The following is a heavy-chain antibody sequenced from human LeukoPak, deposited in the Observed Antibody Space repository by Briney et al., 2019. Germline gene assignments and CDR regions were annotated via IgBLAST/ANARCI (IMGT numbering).Heavy chain of an antibody. D-gene: IGHD1-26*01. CDR2: ISAYNGNI. CDR3: TRGSLGEGSYLY. J-gene: IGHJ4*02. CDR1: GYTFSSYG. Sequence: ASVKVPCKASGYTFSSYGISWVRPAPGQGLEWMGWISAYNGNINYAQKLQGRVTMTTDTSTSTAYMELRSLRSDDTAVYYCTRGSLGEGSYLYWGQGTLVTVSS. V-gene: IGHV1-18*01.